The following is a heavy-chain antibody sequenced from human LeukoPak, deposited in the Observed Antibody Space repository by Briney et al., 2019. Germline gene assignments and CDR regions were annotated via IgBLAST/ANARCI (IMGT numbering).Heavy chain of an antibody. V-gene: IGHV1-2*02. J-gene: IGHJ6*02. CDR3: ASEILPGGMDV. D-gene: IGHD3-3*01. Sequence: ASVKVSCKASGYTFAGYYVHWVRQAPGQGLEWMGWIKPNSGGTQYAQRFRGRVTMTRDTSITTAYMELTGLRSDDTAVYFCASEILPGGMDVWGQGTTVTVSS. CDR1: GYTFAGYY. CDR2: IKPNSGGT.